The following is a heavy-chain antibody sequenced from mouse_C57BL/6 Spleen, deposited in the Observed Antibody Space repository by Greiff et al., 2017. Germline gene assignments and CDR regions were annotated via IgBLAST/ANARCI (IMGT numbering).Heavy chain of an antibody. CDR1: GYTFTSYW. D-gene: IGHD1-1*01. V-gene: IGHV1-50*01. CDR2: IDPSDSYT. Sequence: VQLQQPGAELVKPGASVKLSCKASGYTFTSYWMQWVKQRPGQGLEWIGEIDPSDSYTTYNQKFKGKATLTVDTSSSTAYMQLSSLTSEDSAVYYCARRDYGTPWYFDVWGTGTTVTVSS. CDR3: ARRDYGTPWYFDV. J-gene: IGHJ1*03.